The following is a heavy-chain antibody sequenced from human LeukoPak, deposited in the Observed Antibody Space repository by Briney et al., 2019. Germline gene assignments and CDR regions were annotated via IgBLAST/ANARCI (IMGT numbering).Heavy chain of an antibody. CDR1: GGSFSGYY. V-gene: IGHV4-34*01. J-gene: IGHJ6*03. CDR2: INHSGST. D-gene: IGHD3-10*01. Sequence: SETLSLTCAVYGGSFSGYYWSWIRQPPGKGLEWIGEINHSGSTNYNPSLKSRVTISVDTSKNQFSLKLSSVTAADTAVYYCARGGLLWFGGSTNYYYYMDVWGKGTTVTVSS. CDR3: ARGGLLWFGGSTNYYYYMDV.